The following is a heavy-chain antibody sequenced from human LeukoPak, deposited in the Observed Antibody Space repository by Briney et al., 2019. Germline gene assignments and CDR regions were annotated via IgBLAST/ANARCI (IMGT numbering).Heavy chain of an antibody. V-gene: IGHV3-74*03. J-gene: IGHJ4*02. Sequence: PGGSLRLSCAASGFTFSRDWMHWVRQAPGKGPEWVSRISDDGSITTYADSVQGRFTISRDNAKSTMFLQMNSLGAEDTAVYFCARRFYQTNVYDRHFDHWGQGSLVTVSS. CDR2: ISDDGSIT. D-gene: IGHD2-8*01. CDR1: GFTFSRDW. CDR3: ARRFYQTNVYDRHFDH.